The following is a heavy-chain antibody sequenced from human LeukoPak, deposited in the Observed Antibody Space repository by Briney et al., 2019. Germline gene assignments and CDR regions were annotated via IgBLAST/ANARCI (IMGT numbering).Heavy chain of an antibody. Sequence: SETLSLTCAVYGGSFSGYYWSWIRQPPGKGLEWIGEINHSGSTNYNPSLKSRVTISVDTSKNQFSLKLSSVTAADTAVYYCARPYQGVAPFDYWGQGTLVTVSS. CDR3: ARPYQGVAPFDY. V-gene: IGHV4-34*01. CDR1: GGSFSGYY. D-gene: IGHD2-2*01. J-gene: IGHJ4*02. CDR2: INHSGST.